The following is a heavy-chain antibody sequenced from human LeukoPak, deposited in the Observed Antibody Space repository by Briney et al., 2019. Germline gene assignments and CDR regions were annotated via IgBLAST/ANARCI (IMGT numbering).Heavy chain of an antibody. Sequence: GGSLRLSCAASGFTFSSYAMSWVRQAPGKGLEWVSAISGSGGSTYYADAVKGRFTISRDNSKNTLYLQMNSLRAEDTAVYYCAKDIAVAGRGYFDYWGQGTLVTVSS. CDR3: AKDIAVAGRGYFDY. CDR1: GFTFSSYA. V-gene: IGHV3-23*01. D-gene: IGHD6-19*01. CDR2: ISGSGGST. J-gene: IGHJ4*02.